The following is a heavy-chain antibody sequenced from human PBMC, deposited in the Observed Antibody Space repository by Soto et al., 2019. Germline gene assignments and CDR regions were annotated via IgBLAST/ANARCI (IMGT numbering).Heavy chain of an antibody. V-gene: IGHV3-30*03. J-gene: IGHJ4*02. CDR2: ISYDGSNK. CDR3: WSHDY. CDR1: GFTFSSYG. Sequence: QVQLVESGGGVVQPGRSLRLSCAASGFTFSSYGMHWVRQAPGKGLEWVAVISYDGSNKYYADSVKGRFTISRDNSKNTLYLQMNSLRAEYTAVYYCWSHDYWGQGTLVTVSS.